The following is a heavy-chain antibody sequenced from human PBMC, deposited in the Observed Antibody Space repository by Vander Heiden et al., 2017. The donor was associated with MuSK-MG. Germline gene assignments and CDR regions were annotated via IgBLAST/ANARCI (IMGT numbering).Heavy chain of an antibody. D-gene: IGHD4-17*01. J-gene: IGHJ4*02. V-gene: IGHV1-46*03. CDR3: ARGGTNYGDYFDY. Sequence: QVQLVQSGAEVKKPGASVKVSCKSSGCTLTSYYMHWVRQAPGQGIEWMGIINTSGGSTSYAQKFQGRVTMTRDTSTSTVYMELSSLRSEDTAVYYCARGGTNYGDYFDYWGQGTLVTVSS. CDR2: INTSGGST. CDR1: GCTLTSYY.